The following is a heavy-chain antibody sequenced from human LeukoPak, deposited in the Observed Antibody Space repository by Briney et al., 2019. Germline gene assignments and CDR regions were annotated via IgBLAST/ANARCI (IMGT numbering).Heavy chain of an antibody. Sequence: ASVKVSCKASGYTFTSYSMHWVRQAPGQGLEWMGWINPNSGGTNYAQKFQGRVTMTRDTSISTAYMELSRLRSDDTAVYYCASPGYSYGFWREYYFDYWGQGTLVTVSS. D-gene: IGHD5-18*01. V-gene: IGHV1-2*02. CDR1: GYTFTSYS. CDR3: ASPGYSYGFWREYYFDY. CDR2: INPNSGGT. J-gene: IGHJ4*02.